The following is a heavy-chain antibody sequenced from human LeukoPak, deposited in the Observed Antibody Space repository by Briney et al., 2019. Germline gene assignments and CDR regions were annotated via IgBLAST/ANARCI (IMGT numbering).Heavy chain of an antibody. V-gene: IGHV4-34*01. J-gene: IGHJ6*02. CDR2: INYSGST. CDR3: ARGFSLTSWQYYYGMDV. Sequence: SETLSLTCAVYGGSFSGYYWSWLRQPPGKGLEWIGEINYSGSTNYNPSLKSRVTISVDTSKNQFSLKLSSVTAADTAVYYCARGFSLTSWQYYYGMDVWGQGTTVTVSS. D-gene: IGHD2-2*01. CDR1: GGSFSGYY.